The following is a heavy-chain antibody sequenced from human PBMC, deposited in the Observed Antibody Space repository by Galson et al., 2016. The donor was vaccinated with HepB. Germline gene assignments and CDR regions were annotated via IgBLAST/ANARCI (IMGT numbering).Heavy chain of an antibody. CDR3: ARAHTIMLNYFDY. CDR2: KWSDGNTK. Sequence: SLRLSCAASGLTFSRDGMHWVRQPPGKGLEWVAVKWSDGNTKFYADSVKGRFTISRDNSKNTLFLQMNSLRAEDTAVYYCARAHTIMLNYFDYWGQGTLVTVSS. V-gene: IGHV3-33*01. D-gene: IGHD3-16*01. CDR1: GLTFSRDG. J-gene: IGHJ4*02.